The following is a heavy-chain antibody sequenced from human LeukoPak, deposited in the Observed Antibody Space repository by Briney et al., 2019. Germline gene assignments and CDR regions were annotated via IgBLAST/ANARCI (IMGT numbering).Heavy chain of an antibody. CDR3: TRDKSDYYDSSGYYDY. Sequence: SVKVSCKASGGTFSSYAISWVRQAPGQGLEWMGGIIPIFGTANYAQKFQGRVTITTDESTSTAYMELSSLRSEDTAVYYCTRDKSDYYDSSGYYDYWGQGTLVTVSS. J-gene: IGHJ4*02. CDR1: GGTFSSYA. CDR2: IIPIFGTA. D-gene: IGHD3-22*01. V-gene: IGHV1-69*05.